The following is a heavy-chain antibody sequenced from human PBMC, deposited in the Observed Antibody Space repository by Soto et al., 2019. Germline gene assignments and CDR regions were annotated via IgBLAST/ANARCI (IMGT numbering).Heavy chain of an antibody. J-gene: IGHJ3*02. V-gene: IGHV4-39*01. CDR2: IYYSGST. D-gene: IGHD3-9*01. CDR3: ACLDSGYFDPRHAFDI. CDR1: GGSISSSSYY. Sequence: PSETLSLTCTVSGGSISSSSYYWGWIRQPPGKGLEWIGSIYYSGSTYYNPSLKSRVTISVDTSKNQFSLKLSSVTAADTAVYYCACLDSGYFDPRHAFDIWGQGTMVTVSS.